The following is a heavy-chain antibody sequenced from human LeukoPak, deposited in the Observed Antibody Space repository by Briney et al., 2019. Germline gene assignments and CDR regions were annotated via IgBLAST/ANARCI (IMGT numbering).Heavy chain of an antibody. CDR3: ASTSSSWFLGIH. J-gene: IGHJ4*02. V-gene: IGHV5-51*01. CDR2: IYPGDSDT. Sequence: RGESLKISCKGSGYSFTSYWIGWVRQMPGKGLEWMGIIYPGDSDTRYNPAFQGQVTISADRSTKTAYLQWNSLKASDTAMYYCASTSSSWFLGIHWGQGTLVTVSS. D-gene: IGHD6-13*01. CDR1: GYSFTSYW.